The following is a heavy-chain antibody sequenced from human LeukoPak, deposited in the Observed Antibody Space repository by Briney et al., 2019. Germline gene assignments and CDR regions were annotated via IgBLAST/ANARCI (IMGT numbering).Heavy chain of an antibody. CDR2: IYTSGST. CDR3: ARERVAATNGFDY. J-gene: IGHJ4*02. CDR1: GGSISSGSYY. Sequence: PSETLSLTCTVSGGSISSGSYYWSWIRQPAGKGPEWIGRIYTSGSTNYNPSLKSRVTISVDTSKNQFSLKLSPVTAADTAVYYCARERVAATNGFDYWGQGTLVTVSS. V-gene: IGHV4-61*02. D-gene: IGHD2-15*01.